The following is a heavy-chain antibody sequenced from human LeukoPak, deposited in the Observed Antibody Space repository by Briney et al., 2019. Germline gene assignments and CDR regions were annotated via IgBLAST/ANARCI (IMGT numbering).Heavy chain of an antibody. Sequence: PGGSLRLSCAASGFTFSSYAMSWVRQAPGKGLEWVSAISGSGGSTYYADSVKGRFTISSDNSKNTLYLQMNSLRAEDTAVYYCAKTGDYDFWSRDYWGQGTLVTVSS. V-gene: IGHV3-23*01. J-gene: IGHJ4*02. CDR3: AKTGDYDFWSRDY. CDR1: GFTFSSYA. CDR2: ISGSGGST. D-gene: IGHD3-3*01.